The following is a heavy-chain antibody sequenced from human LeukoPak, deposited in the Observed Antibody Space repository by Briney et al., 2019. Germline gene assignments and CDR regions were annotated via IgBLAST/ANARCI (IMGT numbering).Heavy chain of an antibody. V-gene: IGHV1-69*13. J-gene: IGHJ4*02. CDR2: IIPIFGTA. CDR3: ARYYYGSGSYYYFDY. D-gene: IGHD3-10*01. Sequence: SVKVSCKASGGTFSSYAISWVRQAPGQGLGWMGGIIPIFGTANYAQKFQGRVTITADESTSTAYMELSSLRPEDTAVYYCARYYYGSGSYYYFDYWGQGTLVTVSS. CDR1: GGTFSSYA.